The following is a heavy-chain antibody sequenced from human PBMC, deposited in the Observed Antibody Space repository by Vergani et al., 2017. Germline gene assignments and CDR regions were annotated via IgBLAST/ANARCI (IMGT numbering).Heavy chain of an antibody. D-gene: IGHD3/OR15-3a*01. V-gene: IGHV4-61*02. CDR1: GTSVSSGTHY. CDR3: ARGETRTDWLDP. Sequence: QVQLQESGPGLVRPSETLSLTCSVSGTSVSSGTHYWNWIRQPADKTLEWIGRIYTSGSTDYNPTLRSRITLSLVRSTNQVSLKVSSVTAADTAVYYCARGETRTDWLDPWGQGTLVTVSS. J-gene: IGHJ5*02. CDR2: IYTSGST.